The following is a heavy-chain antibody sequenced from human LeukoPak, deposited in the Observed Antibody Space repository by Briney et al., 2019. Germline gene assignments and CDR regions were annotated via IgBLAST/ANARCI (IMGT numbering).Heavy chain of an antibody. V-gene: IGHV3-9*01. CDR2: ISWNSGSI. J-gene: IGHJ3*01. Sequence: GRSLRLSCAASGFSFDDYAMPWVRQAPGKGLEWVSGISWNSGSIGYADSVKGRFTISRDNAKNSLYLQMNSLRAEDTALYYCAKGRPPLNWGQGTMVTVSS. CDR1: GFSFDDYA. CDR3: AKGRPPLN.